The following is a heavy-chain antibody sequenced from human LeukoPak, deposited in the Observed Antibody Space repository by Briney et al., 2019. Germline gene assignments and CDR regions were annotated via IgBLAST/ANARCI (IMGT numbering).Heavy chain of an antibody. CDR2: ISSSSSYI. Sequence: GGSLRLSCAASGFTFSSYGMNWVRQAPGKGLEWVSSISSSSSYIYSADSVKGRFTISRDNAKNSLYLQMNSLRAEDMAVYYYARRGPSVAGPYDYWGQGTLVTVSS. V-gene: IGHV3-21*01. J-gene: IGHJ4*02. CDR1: GFTFSSYG. D-gene: IGHD6-19*01. CDR3: ARRGPSVAGPYDY.